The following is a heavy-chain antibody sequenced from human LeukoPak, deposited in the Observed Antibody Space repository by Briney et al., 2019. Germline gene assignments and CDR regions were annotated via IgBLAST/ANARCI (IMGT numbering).Heavy chain of an antibody. J-gene: IGHJ6*02. CDR2: IYPGDSDT. D-gene: IGHD4-4*01. CDR3: ARQVATTVTTDYYYYGMDV. Sequence: GESLKTSCKGSGYSFTSYWIGWVRQMPGKGLEWMGIIYPGDSDTRYSPSFQGQVTISADKSISTAYLQWSSLKASDTAMYYCARQVATTVTTDYYYYGMDVWGQGTTVTVSS. CDR1: GYSFTSYW. V-gene: IGHV5-51*01.